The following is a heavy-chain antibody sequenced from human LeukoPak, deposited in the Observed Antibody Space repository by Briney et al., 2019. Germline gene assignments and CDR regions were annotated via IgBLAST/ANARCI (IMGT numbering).Heavy chain of an antibody. CDR2: IIPILGIA. V-gene: IGHV1-69*04. CDR1: GYTFTSFV. D-gene: IGHD3-22*01. Sequence: ASVKVSCKASGYTFTSFVISWVRQAPGQGLEWMGRIIPILGIANYAQKFQGRVTITADKSTSTAYMELSSLRSEDTAVYYCARVGELHYYDSSGYGYWGQGTLVTVSS. CDR3: ARVGELHYYDSSGYGY. J-gene: IGHJ4*02.